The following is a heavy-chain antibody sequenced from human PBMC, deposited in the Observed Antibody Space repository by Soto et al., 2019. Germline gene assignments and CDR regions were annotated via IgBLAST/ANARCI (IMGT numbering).Heavy chain of an antibody. CDR2: ISAYNGNT. CDR3: ARVVVITGLDAFDI. Sequence: GASVKVSCKASGYTFTSSGISWVRQAPGQGLEWMGWISAYNGNTNYAQKLQGRVTMTTDTSTSTAYMELRSLRSDDTAVYYCARVVVITGLDAFDIWGQGTMVTVSS. V-gene: IGHV1-18*01. J-gene: IGHJ3*02. CDR1: GYTFTSSG. D-gene: IGHD3-22*01.